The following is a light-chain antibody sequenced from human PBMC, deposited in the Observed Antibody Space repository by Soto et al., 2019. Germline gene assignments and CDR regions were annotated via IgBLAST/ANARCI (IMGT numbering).Light chain of an antibody. CDR1: QTISSW. J-gene: IGKJ1*01. Sequence: DIQMTQSPSTLSVSAGDRVTITCRASQTISSWLAWYQQKPGKATQLLIYKASTLKSGVPARFSGSGSVSDLTLTVSHLQPFDFATDYCQQYNTYEFGQGTKVDIK. CDR2: KAS. V-gene: IGKV1-5*03. CDR3: QQYNTYE.